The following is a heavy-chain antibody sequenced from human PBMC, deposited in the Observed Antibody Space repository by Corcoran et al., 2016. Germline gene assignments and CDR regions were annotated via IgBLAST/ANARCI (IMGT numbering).Heavy chain of an antibody. CDR1: GGSFSGYY. J-gene: IGHJ4*02. V-gene: IGHV4-34*01. Sequence: QQQQWGAGLLKPSETLSLTCAVYGGSFSGYYWSWLRQPPGKGLAWIGEINHSGSTNYNPYLKSRVTISVDTSKNQFSLKLSSVTAADTAVYYGARNVDTAGFGYWGQGTLVTVSS. CDR2: INHSGST. D-gene: IGHD5-18*01. CDR3: ARNVDTAGFGY.